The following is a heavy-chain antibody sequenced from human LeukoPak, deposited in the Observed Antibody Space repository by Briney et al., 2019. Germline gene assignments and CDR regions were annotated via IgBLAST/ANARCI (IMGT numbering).Heavy chain of an antibody. CDR3: ARGRRKDTAKKGGWFDP. CDR1: GYTFTSYD. V-gene: IGHV1-8*01. CDR2: MNPNSGNT. J-gene: IGHJ5*02. D-gene: IGHD5-18*01. Sequence: GASVKVSCKASGYTFTSYDINWVRQATGQGLEWMGWMNPNSGNTGYAQKFQGRVTMTRNTSISTAYMELSSLRSEDTAVYYCARGRRKDTAKKGGWFDPWGQGTLVTVSS.